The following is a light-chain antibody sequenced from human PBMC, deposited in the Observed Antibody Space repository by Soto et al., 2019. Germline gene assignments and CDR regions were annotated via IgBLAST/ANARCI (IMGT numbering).Light chain of an antibody. CDR1: QSVSSN. Sequence: DIVMTQSPATLSVSPGERTTLSCRASQSVSSNFAWYQQKPGQAPRLLIYGASTRATGIPARFSGSGSGTEFTLTISSLQSEDFAVYHCQQYNNWPPFTFGPGTKVDIK. V-gene: IGKV3-15*01. CDR3: QQYNNWPPFT. CDR2: GAS. J-gene: IGKJ3*01.